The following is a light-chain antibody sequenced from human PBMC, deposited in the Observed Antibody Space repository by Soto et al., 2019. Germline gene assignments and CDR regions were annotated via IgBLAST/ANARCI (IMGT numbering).Light chain of an antibody. CDR2: WAS. Sequence: DIVLTQSPDSLAVSLGERATINCKSSQSVFSTSDNKNYFAWYQQKTGQPPKLLIYWASTRESGVPDRFTGSGSGSSFALTISSVQAADVAVYYCQQSPYSGPRNTFGQGTKLEI. J-gene: IGKJ2*01. V-gene: IGKV4-1*01. CDR3: QQSPYSGPRNT. CDR1: QSVFSTSDNKNY.